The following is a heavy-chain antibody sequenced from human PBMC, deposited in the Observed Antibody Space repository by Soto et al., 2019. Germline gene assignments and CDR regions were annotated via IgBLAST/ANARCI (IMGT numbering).Heavy chain of an antibody. CDR2: ISGTGVST. Sequence: PGGSLRLSCAASGFTFSSDAMSWVRQAPGKGLEWVSAISGTGVSTYADSVKGRFTISRDNSKSTLYLQMNSLRAEDTAGYYCAHPRGVVATTPRYFKPCGQGTKVTVSS. CDR1: GFTFSSDA. J-gene: IGHJ1*01. CDR3: AHPRGVVATTPRYFKP. V-gene: IGHV3-23*01. D-gene: IGHD3-22*01.